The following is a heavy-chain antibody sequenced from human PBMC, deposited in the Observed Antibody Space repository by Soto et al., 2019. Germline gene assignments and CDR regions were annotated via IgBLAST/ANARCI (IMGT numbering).Heavy chain of an antibody. V-gene: IGHV6-1*01. CDR1: GDSVSSNTAS. J-gene: IGHJ4*02. CDR3: AKGDNLRPKPGYAFDT. D-gene: IGHD5-12*01. CDR2: TYFRSKWYN. Sequence: SQTLSLTCAISGDSVSSNTASWNWIRQSPSRGLEWLGRTYFRSKWYNDYAVSVKSRIIINPDTSNNQFSLQLNSVTPEDTAVYFCAKGDNLRPKPGYAFDTWGQGIMVTVSS.